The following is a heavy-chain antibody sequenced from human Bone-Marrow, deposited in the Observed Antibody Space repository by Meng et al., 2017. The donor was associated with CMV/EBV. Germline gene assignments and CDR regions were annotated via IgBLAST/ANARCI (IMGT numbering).Heavy chain of an antibody. D-gene: IGHD1-14*01. CDR2: ISSSGYTI. Sequence: SLKISCAASGFTFSDYYMTWIRQAPGKGLEWVSYISSSGYTISYADPVKGRFTISRDNAKNSLYLQLNGLRAEDTAVYYCAKRSTLTINHAAFDIWGRGPMVTV. J-gene: IGHJ3*02. CDR3: AKRSTLTINHAAFDI. V-gene: IGHV3-11*01. CDR1: GFTFSDYY.